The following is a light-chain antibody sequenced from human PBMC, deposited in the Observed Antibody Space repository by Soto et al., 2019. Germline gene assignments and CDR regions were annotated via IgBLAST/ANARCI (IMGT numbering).Light chain of an antibody. Sequence: EIVLTQSPATLSLSPGERATLSCRASQSVSSYLAWYQQKPGQAPRLLIYDASNRATGIPARFSGSGSGTDFTLTISSLEPEDFAVYYCQQRRNWPITFGHGTRLEMK. V-gene: IGKV3-11*01. CDR3: QQRRNWPIT. J-gene: IGKJ5*01. CDR2: DAS. CDR1: QSVSSY.